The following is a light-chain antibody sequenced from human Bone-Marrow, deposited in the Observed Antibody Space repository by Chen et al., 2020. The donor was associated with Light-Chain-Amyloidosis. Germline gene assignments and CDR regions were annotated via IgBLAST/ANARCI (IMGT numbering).Light chain of an antibody. CDR1: SSLSFRSSGNTY. CDR3: QQYYRTPRT. CDR2: WAS. Sequence: DIVLTQSPDSLAVSLGERATINCKYSSSLSFRSSGNTYLAWYQKKPGQPPNLLLYWASTRESGVPGRFRGSGYGTDFTLAITSLQAEDVAVYYCQQYYRTPRTFGQGTKVEIK. V-gene: IGKV4-1*01. J-gene: IGKJ1*01.